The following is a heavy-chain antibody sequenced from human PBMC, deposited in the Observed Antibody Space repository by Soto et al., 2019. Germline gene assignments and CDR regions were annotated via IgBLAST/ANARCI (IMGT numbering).Heavy chain of an antibody. J-gene: IGHJ6*02. CDR1: GYTFTSYG. D-gene: IGHD2-21*02. Sequence: VASVKVSCKASGYTFTSYGISWVLQAPGQGLEWMGWISAYNGNTNYAQKLQGRVTMTTDTSTSTAYMELRSLRSDDTAVYYCARSGCGGDCYSAYYYGMDVWGQGTTVTVSS. V-gene: IGHV1-18*01. CDR2: ISAYNGNT. CDR3: ARSGCGGDCYSAYYYGMDV.